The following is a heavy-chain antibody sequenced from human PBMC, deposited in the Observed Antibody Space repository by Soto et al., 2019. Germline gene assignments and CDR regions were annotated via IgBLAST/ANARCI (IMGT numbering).Heavy chain of an antibody. CDR1: GYTFTGYY. CDR3: ARGVSAAYSSLSWFDP. V-gene: IGHV1-2*04. CDR2: IKPNSGGT. J-gene: IGHJ5*02. Sequence: GASVKVSCKASGYTFTGYYMHWVRQAPGQGLEWMGWIKPNSGGTNYAQKFQGWVTMTRDTSISTAYMELNRLRSDDTAVYYCARGVSAAYSSLSWFDPWGQGTLVTVSS. D-gene: IGHD6-6*01.